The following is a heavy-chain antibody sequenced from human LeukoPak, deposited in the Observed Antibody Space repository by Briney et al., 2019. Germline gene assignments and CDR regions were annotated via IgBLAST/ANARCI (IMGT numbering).Heavy chain of an antibody. CDR1: GFSFSDYY. CDR3: ARAVGGGYDGPFYYYYYMDV. CDR2: ITSSGGSI. D-gene: IGHD5-12*01. Sequence: GGSLRLSCAATGFSFSDYYMTWIRQAPGKGLEWISYITSSGGSIYYADSVKGRFTISRDNAKNSLYLQMNSLSAGDTAVYYCARAVGGGYDGPFYYYYYMDVWGRGTTVTVSS. V-gene: IGHV3-11*01. J-gene: IGHJ6*03.